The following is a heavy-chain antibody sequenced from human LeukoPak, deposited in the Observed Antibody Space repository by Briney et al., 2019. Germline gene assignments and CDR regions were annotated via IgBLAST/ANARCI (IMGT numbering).Heavy chain of an antibody. CDR2: IYYSGST. Sequence: PSETLSLTCTVSGGSISSYYWSWIRQPPGKGLEWIGYIYYSGSTNYNPSLKSRVTISVDTSKNQFSLKLSSVTAADTAVYYCVRGERLGGDYWGQGTLVTVSS. J-gene: IGHJ4*02. D-gene: IGHD1-1*01. V-gene: IGHV4-59*08. CDR3: VRGERLGGDY. CDR1: GGSISSYY.